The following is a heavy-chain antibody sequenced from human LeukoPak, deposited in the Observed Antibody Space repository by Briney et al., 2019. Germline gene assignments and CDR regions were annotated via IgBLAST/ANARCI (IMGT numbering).Heavy chain of an antibody. Sequence: SETLSLTCTVSGGSISSHYWSWIRQPPGKGLEWIGYIYYSGSTNYNPSLKSRVTISVDTSKNQFSLKLSSVTAADTAVYYCARERSEYYYDSSGYTYYYYYYMDVWAKGPRSPSP. J-gene: IGHJ6*03. CDR1: GGSISSHY. V-gene: IGHV4-59*11. CDR2: IYYSGST. D-gene: IGHD3-22*01. CDR3: ARERSEYYYDSSGYTYYYYYYMDV.